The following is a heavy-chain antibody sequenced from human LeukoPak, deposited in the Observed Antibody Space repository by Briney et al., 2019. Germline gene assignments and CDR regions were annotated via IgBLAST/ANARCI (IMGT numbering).Heavy chain of an antibody. J-gene: IGHJ4*02. CDR2: ISYDGSNK. D-gene: IGHD3-10*01. V-gene: IGHV3-30-3*01. CDR3: ARDPYYYGSGSYYVDY. Sequence: PGRSLRLSCAASGFTFSSYAMHWVLQAPGKGLEWVAVISYDGSNKYYADSVKGRFTISRDNSKNTLYLQMNSLRAEDTAVYYCARDPYYYGSGSYYVDYWGQGTLVTVSS. CDR1: GFTFSSYA.